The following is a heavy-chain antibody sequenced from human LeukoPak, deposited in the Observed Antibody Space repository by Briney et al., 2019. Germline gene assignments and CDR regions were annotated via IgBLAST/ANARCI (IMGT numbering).Heavy chain of an antibody. CDR3: ARDDLPYYGSGRSFDY. CDR2: ISSTFSTA. CDR1: GGSFSSYA. D-gene: IGHD3-10*01. V-gene: IGHV1-69*05. J-gene: IGHJ4*02. Sequence: SVKVSCKASGGSFSSYALIWVRQAPGQGREGMGGISSTFSTANYAEPFQGRLTITTDESTSTAYMELSSLRAEDTAVYYCARDDLPYYGSGRSFDYWGQGTLVTVSS.